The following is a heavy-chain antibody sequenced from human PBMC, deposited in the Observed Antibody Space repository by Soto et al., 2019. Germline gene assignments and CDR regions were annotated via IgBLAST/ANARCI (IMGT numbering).Heavy chain of an antibody. Sequence: QVQLVQSGAEVKKPGSSVKVSCKASGGTFSSYTISWVRQAPGQGLEWMGRIIPILGIANYAQKFQGRVTITADKYTSTAYMELSSLRSEDTAVSYCASPMTTVTYFDYWGQGTLVTVSS. V-gene: IGHV1-69*02. CDR1: GGTFSSYT. D-gene: IGHD4-17*01. CDR3: ASPMTTVTYFDY. CDR2: IIPILGIA. J-gene: IGHJ4*02.